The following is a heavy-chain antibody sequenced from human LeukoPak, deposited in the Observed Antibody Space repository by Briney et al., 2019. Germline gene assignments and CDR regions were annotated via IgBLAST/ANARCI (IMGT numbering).Heavy chain of an antibody. J-gene: IGHJ4*02. D-gene: IGHD6-19*01. CDR3: ARVAVAGTPSFDY. V-gene: IGHV3-66*01. Sequence: GGSLRLSCAASGFTFSSYGMRWVRQAPGKGLEWVSVIYSGGSTYYADSVKGRFTISRDNSKNTLYLQMNSLRAEDTAVYYCARVAVAGTPSFDYWGQGTLVTVSS. CDR1: GFTFSSYG. CDR2: IYSGGST.